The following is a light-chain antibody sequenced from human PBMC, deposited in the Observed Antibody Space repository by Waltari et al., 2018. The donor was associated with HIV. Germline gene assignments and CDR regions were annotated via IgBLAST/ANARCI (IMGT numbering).Light chain of an antibody. J-gene: IGLJ1*01. CDR2: DLI. Sequence: QSALTQSRSVSGSPGQYITISCTGTTNNVGAYNYVSWYQQHPGRAPKLLIFDLIKRPSGVPDRFSGSKSGNTASLTISGLQAEDEADYYCCSSAGKYTFVFGTGTKVTVL. CDR3: CSSAGKYTFV. V-gene: IGLV2-11*01. CDR1: TNNVGAYNY.